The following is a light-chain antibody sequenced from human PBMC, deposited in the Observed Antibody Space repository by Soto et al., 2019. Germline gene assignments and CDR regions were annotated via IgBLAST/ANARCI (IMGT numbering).Light chain of an antibody. J-gene: IGKJ1*01. CDR2: GTF. V-gene: IGKV3-15*01. CDR3: QQYNNWPWT. CDR1: QNVRSN. Sequence: EIVMTQSPSTLSVSPGERATLSCRASQNVRSNLAWYQQKPGQAPRLLIHGTFTRATGIPARFSGSGSGTEFTLTISTLQSEDFAVYYCQQYNNWPWTFGQGTKVDIK.